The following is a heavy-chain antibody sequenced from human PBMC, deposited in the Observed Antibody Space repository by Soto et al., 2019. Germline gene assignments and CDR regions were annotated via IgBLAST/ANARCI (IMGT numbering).Heavy chain of an antibody. J-gene: IGHJ5*01. CDR1: GDSISTVDYF. Sequence: SETLSLTCSVSGDSISTVDYFWAWIRQPPGRTLEYIGYIYKSATTYYNPSFESRVAISLDTSKSQFSLTVTSVTAGDTAVYFCARGRYCLTGSCFPNWFDSWGRGTLVTVSS. CDR3: ARGRYCLTGSCFPNWFDS. D-gene: IGHD2-15*01. V-gene: IGHV4-30-4*01. CDR2: IYKSATT.